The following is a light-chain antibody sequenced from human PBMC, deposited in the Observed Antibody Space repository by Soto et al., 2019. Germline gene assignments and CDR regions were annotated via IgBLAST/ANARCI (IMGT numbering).Light chain of an antibody. Sequence: EIVLTQSPGTLSLSPGERATLSFRASQSLSGRYLAWYQQKLGQAPRLLIYDVSSRASGIPDRFSGSGSGTDFTLSISRLEPEDFAVYYCQQYGSSPTFGQGTKVDIK. CDR1: QSLSGRY. V-gene: IGKV3-20*01. CDR2: DVS. CDR3: QQYGSSPT. J-gene: IGKJ1*01.